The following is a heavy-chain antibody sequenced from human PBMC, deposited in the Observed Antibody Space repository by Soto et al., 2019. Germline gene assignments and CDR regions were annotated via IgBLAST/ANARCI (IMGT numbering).Heavy chain of an antibody. J-gene: IGHJ5*02. V-gene: IGHV3-23*01. CDR2: ISATGGTT. D-gene: IGHD5-18*01. CDR3: ARCRPGSQGYLNWFDP. Sequence: EVQLLESGGDLLQPGGSLRLSCAASGFIFSNYAMSWVRQAPGKGLEWVSTISATGGTTYYADSVKVRFTMSRDNSKNTLYLQLNSLRVEDTAVYYCARCRPGSQGYLNWFDPWGQGTLVTVSS. CDR1: GFIFSNYA.